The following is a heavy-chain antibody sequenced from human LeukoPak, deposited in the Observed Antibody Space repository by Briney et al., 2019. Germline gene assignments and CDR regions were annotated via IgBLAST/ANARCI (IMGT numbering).Heavy chain of an antibody. CDR3: ARNGDYSADS. V-gene: IGHV4-4*02. Sequence: SETLSLTCAVSGYSISSGYWWSWVRQPPGKGLEWIGEVHHTGRTNYNPSLKSRVTLSVDKSKNQFSLKLTSVTAADTAVYYCARNGDYSADSWGQGTLVTVSS. CDR1: GYSISSGYW. J-gene: IGHJ4*02. CDR2: VHHTGRT. D-gene: IGHD4-17*01.